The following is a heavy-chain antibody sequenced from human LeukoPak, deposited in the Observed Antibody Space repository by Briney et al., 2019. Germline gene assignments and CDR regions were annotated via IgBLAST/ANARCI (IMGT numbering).Heavy chain of an antibody. CDR2: ISGSGSTT. CDR1: GFTFSSYS. CDR3: AKGSGYCYGSSCHNAIDY. V-gene: IGHV3-23*01. D-gene: IGHD2-2*03. J-gene: IGHJ4*02. Sequence: PGGSLRLSCAASGFTFSSYSMTWVRQAPGSGLEWVSMISGSGSTTDYADSVRGRFTISRDNSKNTVYLQMNSLRVEDTALYYCAKGSGYCYGSSCHNAIDYWGQGTQVAVSS.